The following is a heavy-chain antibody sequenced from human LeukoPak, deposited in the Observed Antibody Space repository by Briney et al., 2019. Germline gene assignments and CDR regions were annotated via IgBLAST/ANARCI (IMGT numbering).Heavy chain of an antibody. CDR1: GFTFSSYS. D-gene: IGHD3-22*01. J-gene: IGHJ4*02. Sequence: GGSLRLSCAASGFTFSSYSMNWVRQAPGKGLEWVSSISSSSSYIYYADSVKGRFTISRDNAKNSLYLQMNSLRAEDTAVYYCARGRNYYDNSGYPHWGQGTLVTVSS. V-gene: IGHV3-21*01. CDR2: ISSSSSYI. CDR3: ARGRNYYDNSGYPH.